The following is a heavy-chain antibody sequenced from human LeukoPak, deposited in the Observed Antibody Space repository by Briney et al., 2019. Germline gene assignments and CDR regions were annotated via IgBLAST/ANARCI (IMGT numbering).Heavy chain of an antibody. Sequence: GGSLRLSCAASGLTFSNYWMHWVRQAPGKGLVWVSRINSDGINTSYADSVKGRFTISRDNAKNTLNLQMNSLRAEDTAVYYCARSVSSRFTSPRRPYYFDSWGQGTLVTVSS. J-gene: IGHJ4*02. CDR3: ARSVSSRFTSPRRPYYFDS. CDR1: GLTFSNYW. V-gene: IGHV3-74*01. D-gene: IGHD2-2*01. CDR2: INSDGINT.